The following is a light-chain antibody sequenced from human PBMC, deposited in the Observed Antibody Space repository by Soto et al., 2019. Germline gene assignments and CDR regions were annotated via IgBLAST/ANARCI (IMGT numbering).Light chain of an antibody. J-gene: IGKJ5*01. V-gene: IGKV3-20*01. CDR3: QQYSSSPPN. Sequence: EIVLTQSPGTLSLSPGERATLSCRASQSVSSSYLAWYQQKPGQAPRLLIYGASSRATGIPDSFSGSGSGTDFTLTISRLEPEDFAVYYCQQYSSSPPNFGQGTRLEIK. CDR2: GAS. CDR1: QSVSSSY.